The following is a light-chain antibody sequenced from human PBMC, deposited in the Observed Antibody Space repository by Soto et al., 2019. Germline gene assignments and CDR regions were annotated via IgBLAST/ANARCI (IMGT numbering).Light chain of an antibody. J-gene: IGLJ2*01. CDR2: EVT. Sequence: QSVLTQPASVSGSPGQSITISCTGTSSDVGGYKFVSWYQHHPGKAPKLMIYEVTNRPSGVSNRFSGSKSGNAASLIISALHAEDEAYYYCSTYSSSGTPVTFGAGTKVTVL. V-gene: IGLV2-14*01. CDR1: SSDVGGYKF. CDR3: STYSSSGTPVT.